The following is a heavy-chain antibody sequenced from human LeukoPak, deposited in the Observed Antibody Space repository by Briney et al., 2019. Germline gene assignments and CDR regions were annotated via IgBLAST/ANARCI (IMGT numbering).Heavy chain of an antibody. CDR1: GGSISSYY. D-gene: IGHD3-10*01. CDR3: ARQGSGYYGSGSYRY. V-gene: IGHV4-59*08. CDR2: IYYSGST. Sequence: NTSETLSLTCTVSGGSISSYYWSWIRQPPGKGLEWIGYIYYSGSTNYNPSLKSRVTISVDTSKNQFSLKLSSVTAADTAVYYCARQGSGYYGSGSYRYWGQGTLVTVSS. J-gene: IGHJ4*02.